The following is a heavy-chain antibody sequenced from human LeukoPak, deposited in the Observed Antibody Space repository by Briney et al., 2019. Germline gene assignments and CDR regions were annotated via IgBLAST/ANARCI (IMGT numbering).Heavy chain of an antibody. CDR1: GGTFSSYA. V-gene: IGHV1-69*05. J-gene: IGHJ5*02. CDR2: IIPIFGTA. D-gene: IGHD6-19*01. CDR3: ARGRGIAVAGTRWFDP. Sequence: GSSVKVSCKASGGTFSSYAISWVRQAPGQGLEWMGWIIPIFGTANYAQKFQGRVTITTDESTSTAYMELSSLRSEDTAVYYCARGRGIAVAGTRWFDPWGQGTLVTVSS.